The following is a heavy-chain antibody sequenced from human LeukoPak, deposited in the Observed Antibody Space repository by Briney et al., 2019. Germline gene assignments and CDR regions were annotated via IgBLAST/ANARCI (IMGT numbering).Heavy chain of an antibody. CDR3: AKGIQLTYHY. J-gene: IGHJ4*02. CDR2: ISGSGGST. Sequence: GGSLRLSCAASGFTFSSYWMHWVRQAPGKGLEWVSAISGSGGSTYYADSVKGRFTISRDNSKNTLYLQMNSLRAEDTAVYYCAKGIQLTYHYWGQGTLVTVSS. D-gene: IGHD5-18*01. V-gene: IGHV3-23*01. CDR1: GFTFSSYW.